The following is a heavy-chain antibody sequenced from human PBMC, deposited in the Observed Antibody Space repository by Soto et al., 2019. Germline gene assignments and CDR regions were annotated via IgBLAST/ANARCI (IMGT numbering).Heavy chain of an antibody. J-gene: IGHJ2*01. Sequence: QVQLQQWGAGLLKPSETLSLTCAVYGGSFSGYYWSWIRQSPGKGLEWIGEINHSGITNYNPSLKSRVTMSVDTSKNQFSLNLSSVTAADTAVYYCARGRLLLWYFDLWGSGTLVTVSS. V-gene: IGHV4-34*02. CDR3: ARGRLLLWYFDL. CDR2: INHSGIT. CDR1: GGSFSGYY. D-gene: IGHD2-15*01.